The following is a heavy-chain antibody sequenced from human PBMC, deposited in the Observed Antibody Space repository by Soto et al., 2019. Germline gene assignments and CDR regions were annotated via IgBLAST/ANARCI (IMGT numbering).Heavy chain of an antibody. J-gene: IGHJ5*02. Sequence: GGSLRLSCKGSGYSFTSYWIGWVRQMPGKGLEWMGIIYPGDSDTRYSPSFQGQVTISADKSISTAYLQWSSLKASDTAMYYCARLFSLQLWSKGGFDPWGQGTLVTVSS. CDR3: ARLFSLQLWSKGGFDP. CDR1: GYSFTSYW. V-gene: IGHV5-51*01. CDR2: IYPGDSDT. D-gene: IGHD5-18*01.